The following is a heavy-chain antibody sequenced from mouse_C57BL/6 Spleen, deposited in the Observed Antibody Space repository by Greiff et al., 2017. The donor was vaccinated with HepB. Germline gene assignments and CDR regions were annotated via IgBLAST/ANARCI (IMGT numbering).Heavy chain of an antibody. J-gene: IGHJ1*03. Sequence: QVQLQQSGAELMKPGASVKLSCKATGYTFTGYWIEWVKQRPGHGLEWIGEILPGSGSTNYNEKFKGKATFTADTSSNTAYMQLSSLTTEDSALYYCARADTTVVAPYWYFDVWGTGTTVTVSS. D-gene: IGHD1-1*01. CDR1: GYTFTGYW. CDR2: ILPGSGST. CDR3: ARADTTVVAPYWYFDV. V-gene: IGHV1-9*01.